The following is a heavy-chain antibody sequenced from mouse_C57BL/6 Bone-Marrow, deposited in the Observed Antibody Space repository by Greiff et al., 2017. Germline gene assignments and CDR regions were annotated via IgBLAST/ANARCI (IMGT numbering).Heavy chain of an antibody. D-gene: IGHD1-1*01. CDR2: ISSKSNNYAS. V-gene: IGHV10-1*01. J-gene: IGHJ3*01. Sequence: EVKVVESGGGLVQPKGSLKLSCAASGFSFTTYAMNWVRQAPGQGLEWVARISSKSNNYASYYAVSVKDRLTISRDATESMLYLRMNTLEAADTAMYCCVGYGGSFAYWGQGTLLTVSA. CDR3: VGYGGSFAY. CDR1: GFSFTTYA.